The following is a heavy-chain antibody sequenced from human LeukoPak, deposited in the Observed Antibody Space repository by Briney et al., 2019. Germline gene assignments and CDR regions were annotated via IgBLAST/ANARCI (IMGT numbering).Heavy chain of an antibody. CDR1: GFTFSNYW. D-gene: IGHD3-9*01. J-gene: IGHJ5*01. V-gene: IGHV3-74*01. CDR2: IKSDGSHT. Sequence: GGSLRLSCAASGFTFSNYWMHWVRQAPGKGLVWVSRIKSDGSHTIYADSVKGRFTISRDNAKNTLYLQMKSLRAEDTALYYCVRDWDHFDFDSWGQGTLVTVSS. CDR3: VRDWDHFDFDS.